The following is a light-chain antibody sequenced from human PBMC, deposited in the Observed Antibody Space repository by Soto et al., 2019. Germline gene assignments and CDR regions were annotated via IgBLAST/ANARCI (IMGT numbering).Light chain of an antibody. CDR3: CSYTTISTYV. CDR1: TRDVGTYNL. CDR2: EVT. V-gene: IGLV2-14*02. J-gene: IGLJ1*01. Sequence: QSVLTQPASVSGSPGQSITISCTGTTRDVGTYNLVSWYQHHPGKAPKLMIYEVTKRPSGVSNRFSGSKSGNTASLTISGLLAEDEADYYCCSYTTISTYVFGTGTKVTVL.